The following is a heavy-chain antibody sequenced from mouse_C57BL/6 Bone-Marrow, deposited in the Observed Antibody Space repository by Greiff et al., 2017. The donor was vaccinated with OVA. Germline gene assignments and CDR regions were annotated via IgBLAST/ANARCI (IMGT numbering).Heavy chain of an antibody. CDR1: GYSFTDYN. V-gene: IGHV1-39*01. Sequence: VQLQQSGPELVKPGASVKISCKASGYSFTDYNMNWVKQSNGQSLEWIGVINPNYGTTSYNQKFKGKATLTVDQSSSTAYMQLSSLTSEDSAVYYCARSRGSSSYWYFDVWGTGTTVTVSS. J-gene: IGHJ1*03. D-gene: IGHD1-1*01. CDR3: ARSRGSSSYWYFDV. CDR2: INPNYGTT.